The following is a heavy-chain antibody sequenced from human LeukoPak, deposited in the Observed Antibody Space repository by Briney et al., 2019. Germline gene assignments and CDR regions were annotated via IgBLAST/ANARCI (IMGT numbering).Heavy chain of an antibody. Sequence: GGSLRLSCAASGSGFTFNNYWMHWVRQAPGKGLVWVSRINADGSTTSYADSVRGRFTISRDNAKNTLYLQMNTLRAEDTAVYYCARASRYDSSGYYPDYFDYWGQGTLVTVSS. CDR2: INADGSTT. V-gene: IGHV3-74*01. J-gene: IGHJ4*02. CDR1: GSGFTFNNYW. CDR3: ARASRYDSSGYYPDYFDY. D-gene: IGHD3-22*01.